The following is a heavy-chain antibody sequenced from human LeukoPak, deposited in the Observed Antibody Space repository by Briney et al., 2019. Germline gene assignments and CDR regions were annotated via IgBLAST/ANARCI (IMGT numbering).Heavy chain of an antibody. V-gene: IGHV4-39*07. CDR3: ARGIAAAGMDY. J-gene: IGHJ4*02. CDR2: IYYSGST. D-gene: IGHD6-13*01. CDR1: GGSISSSSYY. Sequence: SETLSLTCTVSGGSISSSSYYWGWIRQPPGKGLEWIGSIYYSGSTYYNPSLKSRVTISVDTSKNQFSLKLSSVTAADTAVYYCARGIAAAGMDYWGQGTLVTVSS.